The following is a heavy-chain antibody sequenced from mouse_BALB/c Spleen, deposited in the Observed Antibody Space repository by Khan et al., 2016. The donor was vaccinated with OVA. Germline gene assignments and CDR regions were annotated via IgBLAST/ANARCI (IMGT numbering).Heavy chain of an antibody. D-gene: IGHD2-2*01. V-gene: IGHV1-80*01. CDR1: GYAFSSYW. Sequence: QVQLKPSGAELVRPGSSVKISCKASGYAFSSYWMNWVKQRPGQGPEWIGQIYPGDGDSNYNGKFRDQATLTADKSSSTAYIQLNSLSSEDSAVYFGARGYGYWYFDVWGAGTTVTVSS. J-gene: IGHJ1*01. CDR3: ARGYGYWYFDV. CDR2: IYPGDGDS.